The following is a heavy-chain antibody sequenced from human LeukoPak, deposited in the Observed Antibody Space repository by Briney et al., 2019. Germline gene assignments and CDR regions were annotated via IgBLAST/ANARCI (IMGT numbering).Heavy chain of an antibody. V-gene: IGHV4-59*01. CDR1: GASMSSNY. CDR2: IHSSGTT. D-gene: IGHD6-25*01. J-gene: IGHJ5*02. Sequence: SETLSLTCNVSGASMSSNYWSWIRQPPGKGLEWIAFIHSSGTTNYSPSLKSRVSISVDTSNNQFSLNANSVTAADTAVYYCARGGASSEWFDPWGQGTLVTVSS. CDR3: ARGGASSEWFDP.